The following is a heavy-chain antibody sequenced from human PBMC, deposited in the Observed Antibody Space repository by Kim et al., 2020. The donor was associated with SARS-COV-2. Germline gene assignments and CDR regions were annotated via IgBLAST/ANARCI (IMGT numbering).Heavy chain of an antibody. J-gene: IGHJ4*02. D-gene: IGHD1-26*01. Sequence: ASVKVSCKASGYTFTSYAMHWVRQAPGQRLEWMGWINAGNGNTKYSQKFQGRVTITRDTSASTAYMELSSLRSEDTAVYYCARGGGSYYYYFDYWGQGTLVTGSS. CDR3: ARGGGSYYYYFDY. V-gene: IGHV1-3*01. CDR2: INAGNGNT. CDR1: GYTFTSYA.